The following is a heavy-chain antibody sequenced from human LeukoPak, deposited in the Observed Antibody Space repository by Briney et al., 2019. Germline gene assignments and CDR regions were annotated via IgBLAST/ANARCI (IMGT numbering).Heavy chain of an antibody. CDR2: INPSGGST. J-gene: IGHJ4*02. CDR1: GYTFTSYY. V-gene: IGHV1-46*01. CDR3: ARDVHGDIVATITHLYSRSPGY. D-gene: IGHD5-12*01. Sequence: ASVKVSCKASGYTFTSYYMHWVRQAPGQGLEWMGIINPSGGSTSYAQKFQGRVTMTRDTSTSTVYMELSSLRSEDTAVYYCARDVHGDIVATITHLYSRSPGYWGQGTLVTVSS.